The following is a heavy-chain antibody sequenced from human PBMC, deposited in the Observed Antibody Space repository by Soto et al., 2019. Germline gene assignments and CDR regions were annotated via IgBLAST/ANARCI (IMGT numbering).Heavy chain of an antibody. CDR2: ISYDGSNK. J-gene: IGHJ3*02. D-gene: IGHD3-16*02. CDR3: ARGRRGELSVRDAFDI. CDR1: GFTFSSYA. Sequence: QVQLVESGGGVVQPGRSLRLSCAASGFTFSSYAMHWVRQAPGKGLEWVAGISYDGSNKYYADSVKGRFTISRDNSKNTQYLQMNSLRAEDTAVYYCARGRRGELSVRDAFDIWGQGTMVTVSS. V-gene: IGHV3-30-3*01.